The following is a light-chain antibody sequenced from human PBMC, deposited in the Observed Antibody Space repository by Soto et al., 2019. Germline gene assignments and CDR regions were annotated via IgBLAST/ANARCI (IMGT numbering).Light chain of an antibody. CDR2: AAS. J-gene: IGKJ2*01. CDR1: QSVSSDF. CDR3: QQYGTSPPYT. Sequence: EIVLTQSPGTLSLSPGERATLSCRASQSVSSDFLAWYQQKPGQAPRLLIYAASSRATGIPDRFSGSGSGTDFTLTISRLEPEDFAAYYCQQYGTSPPYTFGQGTKLEIK. V-gene: IGKV3-20*01.